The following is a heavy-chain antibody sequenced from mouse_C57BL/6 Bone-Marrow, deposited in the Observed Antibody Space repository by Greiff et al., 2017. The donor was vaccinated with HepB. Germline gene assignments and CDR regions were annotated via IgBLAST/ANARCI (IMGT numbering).Heavy chain of an antibody. CDR2: IWRGGST. V-gene: IGHV2-5*01. Sequence: QVQLKESGPGLEQPSQSLSITCTVSGFSLTSYGVHWVRQSPGKGLEWLGVIWRGGSTDYNAAFMSRLSITKDNSKSQVFFKMNSLQADDTAIYYCAKSPFTMIRGYAMDYWGQGTSVTVSS. D-gene: IGHD2-4*01. J-gene: IGHJ4*01. CDR1: GFSLTSYG. CDR3: AKSPFTMIRGYAMDY.